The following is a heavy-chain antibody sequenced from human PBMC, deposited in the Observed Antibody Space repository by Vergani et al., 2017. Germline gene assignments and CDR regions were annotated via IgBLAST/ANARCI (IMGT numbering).Heavy chain of an antibody. CDR1: GGSISSYY. J-gene: IGHJ6*02. D-gene: IGHD3-22*01. V-gene: IGHV4-59*01. Sequence: QVQLQESGPGLVKPSETLSLTCPVSGGSISSYYWSWIRQPPGKGLEWIGYIYYSGSTNYNPSLKSRVTISVDTSKNQFSLKLSSVTAADTAVYYCARSKYYYDSSGYYTTRYYYYYGMDVWGQGTTVTVSS. CDR2: IYYSGST. CDR3: ARSKYYYDSSGYYTTRYYYYYGMDV.